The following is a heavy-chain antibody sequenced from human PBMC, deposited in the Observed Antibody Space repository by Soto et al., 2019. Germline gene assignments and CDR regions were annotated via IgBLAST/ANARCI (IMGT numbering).Heavy chain of an antibody. J-gene: IGHJ4*02. V-gene: IGHV1-46*01. Sequence: ASVKVSCKASGYTFTSYYMHWVRQAPGQGLEWMGIINPSGGSTSYAQKFQGRVTMTRDTSTSTVYMELSSLRSEDTAVYYCALIRHGYNKVDYWGQGTLVTVSS. CDR2: INPSGGST. CDR1: GYTFTSYY. D-gene: IGHD5-12*01. CDR3: ALIRHGYNKVDY.